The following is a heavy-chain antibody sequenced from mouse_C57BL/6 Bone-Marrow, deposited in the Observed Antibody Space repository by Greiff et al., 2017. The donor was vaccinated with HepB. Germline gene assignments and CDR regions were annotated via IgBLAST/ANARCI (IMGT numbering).Heavy chain of an antibody. D-gene: IGHD1-1*01. CDR2: IRNKANGYTT. CDR3: ARRDYYGSGDYAMDY. J-gene: IGHJ4*01. V-gene: IGHV7-3*01. Sequence: EVKLMESGGGLVQPGGSLSLSCAASGFTFTDYYMSWVRQPPGKALEWLGFIRNKANGYTTEYSASVKGRFTISRDNSQSILYLQMNALRAEDSATYYCARRDYYGSGDYAMDYWGQGTSVTVS. CDR1: GFTFTDYY.